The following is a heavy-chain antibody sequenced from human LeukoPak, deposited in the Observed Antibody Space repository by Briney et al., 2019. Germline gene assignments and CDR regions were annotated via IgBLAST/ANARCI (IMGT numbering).Heavy chain of an antibody. CDR1: GGTFSSYA. J-gene: IGHJ4*02. D-gene: IGHD5-18*01. CDR2: INPSGGST. Sequence: GASVKVSCKASGGTFSSYAISWVRQAPGQGLEWMGIINPSGGSTSYAQKFQGRVTMTRDTSTSTVYMELSSLRSEDTAVYYCARGFSGYSYGSDYWGQGTLVTVSS. CDR3: ARGFSGYSYGSDY. V-gene: IGHV1-46*01.